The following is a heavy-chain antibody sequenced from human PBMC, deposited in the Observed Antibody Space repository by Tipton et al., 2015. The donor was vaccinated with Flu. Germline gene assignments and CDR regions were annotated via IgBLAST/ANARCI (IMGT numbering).Heavy chain of an antibody. CDR2: IYTSGST. J-gene: IGHJ4*02. CDR3: ARSRSGKVDY. D-gene: IGHD3-10*01. CDR1: GGSISSYY. V-gene: IGHV4-4*07. Sequence: TLSLTCTVSGGSISSYYWSWIRQPAGKGLGWIWRIYTSGSTNYNPSLKSRVTMSVDTSKNQFSLKLSSVTAADTAVYYCARSRSGKVDYWGQGTLVTVSS.